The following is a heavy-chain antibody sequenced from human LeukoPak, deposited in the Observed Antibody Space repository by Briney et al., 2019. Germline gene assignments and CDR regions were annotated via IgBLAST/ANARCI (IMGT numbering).Heavy chain of an antibody. V-gene: IGHV4-34*01. CDR1: GGSFSGYY. CDR3: AREYYDYVWGSYLLNIKYNWFDP. Sequence: SETLSLTCAVYGGSFSGYYWSWIRQPPGKGLEWIGEINHSGSTNYNPSLKSRVTISVDTSKNQFSLKLSSVTAADTAVYYCAREYYDYVWGSYLLNIKYNWFDPWGQGTLSPSPQ. CDR2: INHSGST. D-gene: IGHD3-16*02. J-gene: IGHJ5*02.